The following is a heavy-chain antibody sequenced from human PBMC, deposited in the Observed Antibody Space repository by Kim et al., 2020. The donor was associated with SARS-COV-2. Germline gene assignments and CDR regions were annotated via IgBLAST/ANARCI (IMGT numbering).Heavy chain of an antibody. D-gene: IGHD2-8*01. J-gene: IGHJ4*02. CDR2: ITYVGGT. V-gene: IGHV4-4*07. Sequence: SETLSLTCSVSGDSISDKEWSWIRQPAGKGLEWIGRITYVGGTAYNPSLQSRVTMSVDMSKTQFSLRLSFVTAADTAVYYCVKQAFGVPAVWGQGILVTVSS. CDR1: GDSISDKE. CDR3: VKQAFGVPAV.